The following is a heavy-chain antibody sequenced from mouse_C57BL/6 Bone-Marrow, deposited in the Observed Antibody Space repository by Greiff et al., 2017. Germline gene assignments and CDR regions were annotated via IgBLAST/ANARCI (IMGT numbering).Heavy chain of an antibody. CDR2: IYPRSGNT. J-gene: IGHJ3*01. D-gene: IGHD1-1*01. CDR3: ARYESHYGSSSPFAY. V-gene: IGHV1-81*01. CDR1: GYTFTSYG. Sequence: VQLQQSGAELARPGASVKLSCKASGYTFTSYGISWVKQSTGQGLEWIGEIYPRSGNTYYNEKFKGKATLTADKSSSTAYMELRSLTSEDSAVYFCARYESHYGSSSPFAYWGQGTLVTVSA.